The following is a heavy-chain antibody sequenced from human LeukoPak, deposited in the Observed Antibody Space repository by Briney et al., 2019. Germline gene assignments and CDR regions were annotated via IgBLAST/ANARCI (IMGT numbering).Heavy chain of an antibody. Sequence: PSETLSLTCTVTGDSITRGAYYWGWVRQAPGKGLEWIGSIYLNGGSTHYNPSLKSRATISIDASNSQFSLNLRSLTAADTAVYYRARPLYNSRDWFDPWGPGTLVTVSS. CDR1: GDSITRGAYY. D-gene: IGHD1-1*01. CDR3: ARPLYNSRDWFDP. CDR2: IYLNGGST. J-gene: IGHJ5*02. V-gene: IGHV4-39*01.